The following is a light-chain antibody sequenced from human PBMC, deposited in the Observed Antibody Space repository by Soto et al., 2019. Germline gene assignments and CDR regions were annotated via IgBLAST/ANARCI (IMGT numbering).Light chain of an antibody. J-gene: IGKJ4*01. CDR1: QSVSSD. V-gene: IGKV3-15*01. CDR2: GAS. Sequence: EIVLTQSPATLSVSPGDRATLSCRASQSVSSDLAWFQQKPGQAPRLLIYGASTSATGIPARFSGSGSGTEFTLTNSSLQSEDFALYYCQQYNNWPLTFGGGTKEEIK. CDR3: QQYNNWPLT.